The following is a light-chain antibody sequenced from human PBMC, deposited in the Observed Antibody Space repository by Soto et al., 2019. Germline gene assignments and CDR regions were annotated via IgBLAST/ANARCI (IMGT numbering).Light chain of an antibody. V-gene: IGKV3-15*01. CDR3: QKYNNAPRT. CDR1: RSVSSN. J-gene: IGKJ1*01. CDR2: GAS. Sequence: EIVMTQSPATLSVSPGERATLSCRASRSVSSNLAWYQQKPGQAPRLLMYGASTRATGIPARFSGSGSGTEFTLTISSLQSEDVATYYCQKYNNAPRTFGQGTTVEIK.